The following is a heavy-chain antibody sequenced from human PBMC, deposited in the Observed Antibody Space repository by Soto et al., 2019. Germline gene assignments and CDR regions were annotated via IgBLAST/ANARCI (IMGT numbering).Heavy chain of an antibody. Sequence: SETLSLTCTVSGGSISSYYWSWIRQPPGKGLEWIGYIYYSGSTNYNPSLKSRVTISVDTSKNQFSLKLSSVTAADTAVYYCARGNDYGDYVYPRYYYYYMDVWGKGTTVTVSS. D-gene: IGHD4-17*01. J-gene: IGHJ6*03. CDR2: IYYSGST. CDR3: ARGNDYGDYVYPRYYYYYMDV. CDR1: GGSISSYY. V-gene: IGHV4-59*01.